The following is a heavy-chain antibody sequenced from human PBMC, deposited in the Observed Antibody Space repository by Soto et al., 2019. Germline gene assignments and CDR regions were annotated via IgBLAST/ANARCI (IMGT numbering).Heavy chain of an antibody. J-gene: IGHJ6*03. Sequence: SETLSLTCTVSGGCISSYYWYWVRQSPGKGLEWIGYVFSSGSTNYNPSLESRVTISLDTSKNQFSLKVISVTAADTAVYYCARRGKKSFYYYMDVWGKGTTVTVSS. CDR3: ARRGKKSFYYYMDV. V-gene: IGHV4-59*08. CDR1: GGCISSYY. CDR2: VFSSGST.